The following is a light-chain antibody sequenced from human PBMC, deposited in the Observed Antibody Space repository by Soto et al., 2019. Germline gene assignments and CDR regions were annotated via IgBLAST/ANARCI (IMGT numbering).Light chain of an antibody. Sequence: DIVMAQSPDSLAVSLGERATINCKSSQSVLFSSNNKNYLTWYQQKPGQPPKLLIYWASTRESGVPDRFSGSGSGTDFTLTISSLQAEDVALYYCQQYCSTPPTFGQGTRVEIK. J-gene: IGKJ1*01. CDR1: QSVLFSSNNKNY. V-gene: IGKV4-1*01. CDR3: QQYCSTPPT. CDR2: WAS.